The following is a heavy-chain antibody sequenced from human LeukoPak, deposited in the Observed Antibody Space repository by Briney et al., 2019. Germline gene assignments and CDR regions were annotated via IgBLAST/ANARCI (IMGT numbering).Heavy chain of an antibody. J-gene: IGHJ4*02. D-gene: IGHD3-22*01. CDR1: GGSISSGGYY. CDR2: IYYSGST. Sequence: SETLSLTCTVSGGSISSGGYYWSWIRQHPGKGLEWIGYIYYSGSTYYNPSLKSRVTISVDTSKNQFSLKLSSVTAADTAVYYCARRHYYDTRDDGWGQGTLVTVSS. V-gene: IGHV4-31*03. CDR3: ARRHYYDTRDDG.